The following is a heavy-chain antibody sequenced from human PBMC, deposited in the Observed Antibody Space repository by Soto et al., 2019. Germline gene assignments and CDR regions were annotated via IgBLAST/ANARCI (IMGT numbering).Heavy chain of an antibody. CDR3: ARLEGLATISYYFDF. Sequence: PSETLSLTWSVSDDSINSDKYYWGWNRQPPGKGLEWIGSIYYRGNAYYNPSLQTRVTISLDKSKSQFSLKLNSVTAADSAVYFCARLEGLATISYYFDFWGPGALVTVSS. CDR2: IYYRGNA. D-gene: IGHD3-9*01. J-gene: IGHJ4*02. V-gene: IGHV4-39*01. CDR1: DDSINSDKYY.